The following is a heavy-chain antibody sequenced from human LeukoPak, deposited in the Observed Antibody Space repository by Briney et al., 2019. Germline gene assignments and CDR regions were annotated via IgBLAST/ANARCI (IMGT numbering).Heavy chain of an antibody. Sequence: SETLSLTCTVSGYSISSGYYWGWFRPPPGKGLEWIGSIYHSGSTCYNPSLKSRVTISVDTSKNQFSLKLSSVTAADTAVYYCARASNIVVVPAALGWFDPWGQGTLVTVSS. CDR2: IYHSGST. CDR1: GYSISSGYY. CDR3: ARASNIVVVPAALGWFDP. D-gene: IGHD2-2*01. J-gene: IGHJ5*02. V-gene: IGHV4-38-2*02.